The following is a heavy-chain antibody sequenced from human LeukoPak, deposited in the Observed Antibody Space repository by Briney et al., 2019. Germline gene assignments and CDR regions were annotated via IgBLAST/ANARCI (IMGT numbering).Heavy chain of an antibody. D-gene: IGHD1-20*01. CDR3: AREELEYNWNPDAFDI. CDR2: IKADGGEK. J-gene: IGHJ3*02. CDR1: GFTFSTYW. Sequence: GGSLRLSCAASGFTFSTYWMNWFRQTPGKGLEWVAKIKADGGEKYYVDSVKGRFTISRDNAKNSLYLQMNSLRAEDTAVYYCAREELEYNWNPDAFDIWGQGTMVTVSS. V-gene: IGHV3-7*01.